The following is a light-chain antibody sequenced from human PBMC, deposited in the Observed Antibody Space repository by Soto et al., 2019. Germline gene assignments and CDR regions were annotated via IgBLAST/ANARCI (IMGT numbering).Light chain of an antibody. V-gene: IGKV1-39*01. Sequence: DIQMTQSPSTLSASVGGRVTITCRASQSIGTYLHWYQQKPGRAPELLIYSASSLQSGVPSRFSGSGSGTEFTLTISSLQPEDFATYYCQQAYSFPLTFGGGTKVDIK. CDR1: QSIGTY. J-gene: IGKJ4*01. CDR3: QQAYSFPLT. CDR2: SAS.